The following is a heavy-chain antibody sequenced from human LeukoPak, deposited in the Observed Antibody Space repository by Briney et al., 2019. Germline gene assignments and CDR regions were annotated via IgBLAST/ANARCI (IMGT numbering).Heavy chain of an antibody. J-gene: IGHJ4*02. V-gene: IGHV3-30-3*01. CDR2: ISYDGSNK. CDR1: GFTFSSYA. D-gene: IGHD4-17*01. CDR3: ARETGSAVGSTDLDY. Sequence: GRSLRLSCAASGFTFSSYAMHWVRQATGKGLEWVAVISYDGSNKYFADSVKGRFTISRDTSKNTLYLQMNSLRAEDTAVYYCARETGSAVGSTDLDYWGQGTRVTVSS.